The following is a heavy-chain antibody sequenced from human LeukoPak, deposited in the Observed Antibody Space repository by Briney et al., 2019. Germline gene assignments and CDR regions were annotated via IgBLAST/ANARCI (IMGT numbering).Heavy chain of an antibody. V-gene: IGHV3-7*01. CDR1: GFTFRSSW. CDR3: SRDRGWSTFDY. D-gene: IGHD2-15*01. J-gene: IGHJ4*02. CDR2: MNQDGSAK. Sequence: GGSLRLSCAASGFTFRSSWMTWVRQAPGKGLEWVANMNQDGSAKNYLDFAKGRFTISRDNAKNSLYLQMNSLRAEDTAVYYCSRDRGWSTFDYWGQGTLVAVSS.